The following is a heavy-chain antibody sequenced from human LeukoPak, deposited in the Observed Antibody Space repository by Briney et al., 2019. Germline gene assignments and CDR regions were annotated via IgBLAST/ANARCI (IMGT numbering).Heavy chain of an antibody. CDR1: GGSISSYY. V-gene: IGHV4-59*06. Sequence: SETLSLTCTVSGGSISSYYWSWIRQPPGKGLEWIGYIYYSGSTYYNPSLKSRVTISVDTSKNQFSLKLSSVTAADTAVYYCARDNYYDSSGYDYWGQGTLVTVSS. J-gene: IGHJ4*02. D-gene: IGHD3-22*01. CDR2: IYYSGST. CDR3: ARDNYYDSSGYDY.